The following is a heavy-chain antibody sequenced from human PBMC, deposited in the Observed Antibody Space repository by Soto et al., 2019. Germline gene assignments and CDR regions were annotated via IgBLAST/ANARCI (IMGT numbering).Heavy chain of an antibody. J-gene: IGHJ4*02. CDR2: IHYTGST. V-gene: IGHV4-59*01. D-gene: IGHD6-13*01. CDR3: AKYRRTEAEGFTLDY. CDR1: GDSINNYY. Sequence: KTSETLSLTCTVSGDSINNYYWSWIRQPPGKRLEWIGYIHYTGSTTYNPSLESRVTMSVDTSKNQFSLKLNSVNAADTAVYYCAKYRRTEAEGFTLDYWGRGTLVTVSS.